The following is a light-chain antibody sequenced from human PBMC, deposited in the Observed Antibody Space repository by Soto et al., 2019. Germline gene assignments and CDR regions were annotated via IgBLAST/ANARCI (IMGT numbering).Light chain of an antibody. CDR2: GAS. J-gene: IGKJ2*01. V-gene: IGKV3-20*01. CDR1: QSVSSSY. CDR3: QQYGSSPTYT. Sequence: EIVLTQSPGTLSLSPGERATLSCRASQSVSSSYLAWYQQKPGQAPRLLIYGASSRATDIPDRFSGSGSGTDFTLTISRLEPEDFAVYYCQQYGSSPTYTFGQVTKLEIK.